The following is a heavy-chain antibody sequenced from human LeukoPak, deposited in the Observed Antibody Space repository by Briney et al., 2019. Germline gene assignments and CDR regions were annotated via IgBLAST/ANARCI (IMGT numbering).Heavy chain of an antibody. CDR2: IIPIFGTA. J-gene: IGHJ4*02. CDR1: GGTFSSYA. D-gene: IGHD2-2*01. Sequence: SVNVSCKASGGTFSSYAISWVRQAPGQGLEWMGGIIPIFGTANYAQKFQGRVTITADESTSTAYMELSSLRSEDTAVYYCARVAVVPAAPFDYWGQGTLVTVSS. V-gene: IGHV1-69*13. CDR3: ARVAVVPAAPFDY.